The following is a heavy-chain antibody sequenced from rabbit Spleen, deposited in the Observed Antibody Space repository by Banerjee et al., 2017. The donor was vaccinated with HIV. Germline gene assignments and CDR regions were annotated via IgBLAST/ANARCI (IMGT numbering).Heavy chain of an antibody. Sequence: QQLEESGGGLVKPGGTLTLTCKASGIDFSSYFYMCWVRQAPGKGLELTACIYTTSGSTWYASWVNGRFTISRSTSLNTVDLQMTSLTAADTATYFCARDAGSGPYIDGYFSLWGQGTLVSVS. CDR1: GIDFSSYFY. CDR3: ARDAGSGPYIDGYFSL. V-gene: IGHV1S43*01. J-gene: IGHJ4*01. D-gene: IGHD8-1*01. CDR2: IYTTSGST.